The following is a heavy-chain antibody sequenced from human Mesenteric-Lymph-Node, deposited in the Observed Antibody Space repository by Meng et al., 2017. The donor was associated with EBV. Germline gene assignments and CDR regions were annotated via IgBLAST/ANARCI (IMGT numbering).Heavy chain of an antibody. CDR2: IYYSGST. J-gene: IGHJ5*02. V-gene: IGHV4-39*07. Sequence: QVQLQESGPGLVKPSGTLSLTCTVSGGSLSSNDYYWGWIRQPPGKGLDWIGYIYYSGSTYYNPSLKSRVTISVDTSKNQFSLKLSSVTAADTAVYFCARSISSGHSSWFDPWGQGTLVTVSS. D-gene: IGHD3-22*01. CDR1: GGSLSSNDYY. CDR3: ARSISSGHSSWFDP.